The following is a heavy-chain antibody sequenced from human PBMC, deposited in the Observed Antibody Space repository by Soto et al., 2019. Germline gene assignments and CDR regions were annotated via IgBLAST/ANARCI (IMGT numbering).Heavy chain of an antibody. CDR2: IYYSGST. V-gene: IGHV4-39*01. CDR3: ASGAIVVVPAAIPHYYYYGMDV. J-gene: IGHJ6*02. D-gene: IGHD2-2*02. Sequence: QLQLQESGPGLVKPSETLSLTCTVSGGSISSSSYYWGWIRQPPGKGLEWIGSIYYSGSTYYNPSLKSRVTISVDTSKNQFSLKLSSVTAADTAVYYCASGAIVVVPAAIPHYYYYGMDVWGQGTTVTVSS. CDR1: GGSISSSSYY.